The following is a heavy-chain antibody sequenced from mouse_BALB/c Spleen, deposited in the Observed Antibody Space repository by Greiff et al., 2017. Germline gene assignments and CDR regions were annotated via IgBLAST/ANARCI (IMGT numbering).Heavy chain of an antibody. V-gene: IGHV6-6*02. J-gene: IGHJ1*01. Sequence: EVKLVESGGGLVQPGGSMKLSCVASGFTFSNYWMNWVRQSPEKGLEWVAEIRLKSNNYATHYAESVKGRFTISRDDSKSSVYLQMNNLRAEDTGIYYCTRGYRYGEIYWYFDVWGAGTTVTVSS. D-gene: IGHD2-14*01. CDR1: GFTFSNYW. CDR3: TRGYRYGEIYWYFDV. CDR2: IRLKSNNYAT.